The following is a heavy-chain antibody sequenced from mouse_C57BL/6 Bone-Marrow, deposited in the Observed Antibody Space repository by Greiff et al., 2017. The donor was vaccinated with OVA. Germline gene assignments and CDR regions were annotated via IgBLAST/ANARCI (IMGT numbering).Heavy chain of an antibody. D-gene: IGHD1-1*01. CDR3: TTRYYDFFAY. V-gene: IGHV14-4*01. CDR1: GFNIKDDY. Sequence: EVQLQQSGAELVRPGASVKLSCTASGFNIKDDYMHWVKQRPEQGLEWIGWIDPENGDTEYASKFQGKATITADTSSNTAYLQLSSLTSEDTAVYYCTTRYYDFFAYWGRGTLVTVSA. CDR2: IDPENGDT. J-gene: IGHJ3*01.